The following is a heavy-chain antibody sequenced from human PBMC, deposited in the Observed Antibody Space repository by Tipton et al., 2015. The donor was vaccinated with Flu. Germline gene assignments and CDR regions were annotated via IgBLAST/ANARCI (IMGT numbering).Heavy chain of an antibody. V-gene: IGHV4-4*07. Sequence: TLSLTCTVSGGSISSYYWSWIRQPAGKGLEWIGRIYTSGSTNYNPSLKSRVTMSVDTSKNQFSLKLSSVTAADTAVYYCARGHPPYLEYSSSLHLSYFDYWGQGTLVTVSS. CDR1: GGSISSYY. D-gene: IGHD6-6*01. J-gene: IGHJ4*02. CDR2: IYTSGST. CDR3: ARGHPPYLEYSSSLHLSYFDY.